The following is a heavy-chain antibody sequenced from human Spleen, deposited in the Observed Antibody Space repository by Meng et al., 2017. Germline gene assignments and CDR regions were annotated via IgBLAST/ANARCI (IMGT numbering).Heavy chain of an antibody. CDR1: GYIFTDYY. V-gene: IGHV1-2*02. Sequence: ASVKVSCKASGYIFTDYYVHWVRQAPGQGLEWMGWINGYNGNTNYAEKMQGRVTMTRDTSTSTVYMEVSSLRSEDTAVYYCAREVGAAAFDYWGQGTLVTVSS. CDR2: INGYNGNT. D-gene: IGHD6-13*01. J-gene: IGHJ4*02. CDR3: AREVGAAAFDY.